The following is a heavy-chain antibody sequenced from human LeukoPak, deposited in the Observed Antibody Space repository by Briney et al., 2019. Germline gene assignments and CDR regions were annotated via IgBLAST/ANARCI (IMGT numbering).Heavy chain of an antibody. CDR1: GYTFTGYY. V-gene: IGHV1-2*02. D-gene: IGHD3-22*01. Sequence: ASVKVSCKASGYTFTGYYMHWVRQAPGQGLEWMGWINPNSGGTNYAQKFQGRVTMTRDTSISTAYMELSSLRSEDTAVYYCARGRYYYDSSSYYELDYWGQGTLVTVSS. J-gene: IGHJ4*02. CDR2: INPNSGGT. CDR3: ARGRYYYDSSSYYELDY.